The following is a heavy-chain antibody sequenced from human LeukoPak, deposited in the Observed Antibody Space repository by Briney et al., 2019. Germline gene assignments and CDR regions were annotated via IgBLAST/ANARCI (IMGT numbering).Heavy chain of an antibody. CDR3: AKDFRGAYCGGDCYFNWFDP. D-gene: IGHD2-21*02. J-gene: IGHJ5*02. CDR2: ISWDGGST. V-gene: IGHV3-43*01. CDR1: GFTFDDYT. Sequence: GGSLRLSCAASGFTFDDYTMHWVRQAPGKGLEWVSLISWDGGSTYYADSVKGRFTISRDNSKNTLYLQMNSLRAEDTAVYYCAKDFRGAYCGGDCYFNWFDPWGQGTLVTVSS.